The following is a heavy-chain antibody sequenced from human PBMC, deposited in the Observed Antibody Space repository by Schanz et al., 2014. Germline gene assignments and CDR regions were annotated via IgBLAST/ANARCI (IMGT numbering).Heavy chain of an antibody. CDR3: ARPRFDYGEVDY. CDR2: ISGSGGST. CDR1: EFTFSSYA. D-gene: IGHD4-17*01. V-gene: IGHV3-23*04. J-gene: IGHJ4*02. Sequence: EVQLVESGGGLVKPGGSLRLSCEASEFTFSSYAMHWVRQVPGKGLEWVSAISGSGGSTYYADSVKGRFTISRDRFQNTLYLRMSSLRAEDTAVYYCARPRFDYGEVDYWGQGTLVTVSS.